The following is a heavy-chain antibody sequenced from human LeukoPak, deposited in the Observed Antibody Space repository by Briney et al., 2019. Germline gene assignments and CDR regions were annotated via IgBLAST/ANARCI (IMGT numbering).Heavy chain of an antibody. CDR3: ARRVQWLVRGYFDY. V-gene: IGHV4-38-2*02. Sequence: PSETLSLTCTVSGYSISSGYYWGWIRQPPGKGLEWIGEINHSGSTNYNPSLKSRVTISVDTSKNQFSLKLSSVTAADTAVYYCARRVQWLVRGYFDYWGQGTLVTVSS. J-gene: IGHJ4*02. CDR2: INHSGST. CDR1: GYSISSGYY. D-gene: IGHD6-19*01.